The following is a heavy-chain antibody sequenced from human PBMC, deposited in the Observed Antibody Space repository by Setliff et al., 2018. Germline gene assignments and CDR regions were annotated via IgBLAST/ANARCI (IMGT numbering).Heavy chain of an antibody. CDR1: GGSFSNYY. CDR3: ARDNTILGATDY. CDR2: INHSGST. Sequence: SETLSLTCTVYGGSFSNYYWSWIRQPPGKGLEWIGEINHSGSTNYNPSLTSRVSISVDTSKNQFSLKLSSVTAADTAIYFCARDNTILGATDYWGQGALVTVSS. D-gene: IGHD1-26*01. J-gene: IGHJ4*02. V-gene: IGHV4-34*01.